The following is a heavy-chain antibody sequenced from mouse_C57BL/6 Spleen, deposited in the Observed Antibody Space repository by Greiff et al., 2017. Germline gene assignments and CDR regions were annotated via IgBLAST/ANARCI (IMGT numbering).Heavy chain of an antibody. V-gene: IGHV3-6*01. Sequence: ESGPGLVKPSQSLSLTCSVTGYSITSGYYWNWIRQFPGNKLEWMGYISYDGSNNYNPSLKKPISIARDTSKNQFFLKLNSVTTEDTATYYCAREDPYFDYWGQGTTLTVSS. CDR3: AREDPYFDY. CDR2: ISYDGSN. CDR1: GYSITSGYY. J-gene: IGHJ2*01.